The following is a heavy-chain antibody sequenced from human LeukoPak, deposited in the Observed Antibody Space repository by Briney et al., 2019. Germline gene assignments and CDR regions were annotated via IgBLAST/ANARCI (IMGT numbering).Heavy chain of an antibody. V-gene: IGHV3-30-3*01. CDR3: ARNYGSGSYYGHYGMDV. J-gene: IGHJ6*04. CDR1: GFTLSSYA. CDR2: ISYDGSNK. Sequence: GGSLRLSCAASGFTLSSYAMHWVRQAPGKGLEWVAVISYDGSNKYYADSVKGRFTISRDNAKNSLYLQMNSLRAEDTAVYYCARNYGSGSYYGHYGMDVWGKGTTVTVSS. D-gene: IGHD3-10*01.